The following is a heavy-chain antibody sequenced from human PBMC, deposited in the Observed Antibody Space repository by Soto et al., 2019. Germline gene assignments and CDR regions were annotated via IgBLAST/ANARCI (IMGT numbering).Heavy chain of an antibody. CDR3: ARGLKYGDYSRWVDP. V-gene: IGHV1-8*01. J-gene: IGHJ5*02. Sequence: QVQLVQSGAEVKKPGASVKVSCKASGYTFTSYDINWVRQATGQGFEYLGWMNPNSGNTGYVKKSQGRVTMTRDTSMSTAYMELSSLRSEDTALYYCARGLKYGDYSRWVDPWGPGTLVTVSS. D-gene: IGHD4-17*01. CDR2: MNPNSGNT. CDR1: GYTFTSYD.